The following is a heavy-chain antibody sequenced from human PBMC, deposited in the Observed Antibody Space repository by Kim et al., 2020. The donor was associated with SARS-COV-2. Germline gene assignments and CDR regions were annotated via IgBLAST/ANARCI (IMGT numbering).Heavy chain of an antibody. J-gene: IGHJ6*01. Sequence: ASVKVSCKASGYTFTGYYMHWVRQAPGQGLEWMGWINPNSGGTNYAQKFQGWVTMTRDTSISTAYMELSRLRSDDTAVYYCARETTVTNDPYYYYGMDVWGQGTTVTVSS. V-gene: IGHV1-2*04. CDR1: GYTFTGYY. CDR3: ARETTVTNDPYYYYGMDV. CDR2: INPNSGGT. D-gene: IGHD4-17*01.